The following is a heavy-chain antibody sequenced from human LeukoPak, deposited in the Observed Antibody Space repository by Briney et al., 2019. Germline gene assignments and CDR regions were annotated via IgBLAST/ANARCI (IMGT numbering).Heavy chain of an antibody. D-gene: IGHD2-2*01. V-gene: IGHV5-51*03. J-gene: IGHJ5*02. CDR2: IYPGDSDT. Sequence: GESMKISSKGSGYSFTSYWIGWVRQMPGKGLEWMGIIYPGDSDTRYSPSFQGQVTISADKSISTAYLQWSSLKASDTAMYYCARSVVVPAAPSEIWFDPWGQGTLVTVSS. CDR1: GYSFTSYW. CDR3: ARSVVVPAAPSEIWFDP.